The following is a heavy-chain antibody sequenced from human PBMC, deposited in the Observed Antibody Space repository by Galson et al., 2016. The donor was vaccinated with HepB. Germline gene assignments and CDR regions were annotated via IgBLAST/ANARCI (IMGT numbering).Heavy chain of an antibody. D-gene: IGHD3-16*01. Sequence: SETLSLTCTVSGGSISGHHWSWIRQPPGKGLEWIGSIYYSGGTNYNPSLKSRVTMSVATSKNQFSLKLSSMTAADTAVYYCARDLGKNGGFDYCGQGALVTVSS. CDR1: GGSISGHH. V-gene: IGHV4-59*11. J-gene: IGHJ4*02. CDR3: ARDLGKNGGFDY. CDR2: IYYSGGT.